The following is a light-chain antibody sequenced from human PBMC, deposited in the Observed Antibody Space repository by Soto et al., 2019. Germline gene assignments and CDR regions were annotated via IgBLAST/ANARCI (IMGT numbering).Light chain of an antibody. CDR1: SNDVGRYNL. J-gene: IGLJ2*01. CDR3: QSYDNSLSGYVV. Sequence: QSALTQPASVSGSPEQSITISCTGTSNDVGRYNLVSWYQQHPGKAPKVMIYEATKRPSGVSNRFSGSKSGNTASLTISGLQAEDEADYYCQSYDNSLSGYVVFGGGTKLTVL. V-gene: IGLV2-23*01. CDR2: EAT.